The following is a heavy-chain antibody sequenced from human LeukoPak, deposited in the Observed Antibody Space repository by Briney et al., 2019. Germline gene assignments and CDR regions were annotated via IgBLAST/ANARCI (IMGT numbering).Heavy chain of an antibody. CDR2: INPNSGGT. CDR1: GYTFTGYY. J-gene: IGHJ4*02. D-gene: IGHD3-16*01. CDR3: ATYVWGNLTFDY. Sequence: ASVKVSCKASGYTFTGYYIHWVRQAPGQGLEWMGWINPNSGGTNYAQKFQGRVTMTSDTPISTAYMELSRLRSDDAAVYYCATYVWGNLTFDYWGQGTLVTVSS. V-gene: IGHV1-2*02.